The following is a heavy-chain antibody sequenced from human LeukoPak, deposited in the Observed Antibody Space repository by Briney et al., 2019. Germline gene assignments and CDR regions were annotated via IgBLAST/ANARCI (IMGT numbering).Heavy chain of an antibody. CDR1: GGSISSYY. Sequence: SETLSLTCTVSGGSISSYYWSWIRQPPGKGLEWIGYIYYSGSTNYNPSLKSRVTISVDTSKNQFSLKLSSVTAADTAVYYCASTIAAADPYYFDYRGQGTLVTVSS. V-gene: IGHV4-59*01. CDR2: IYYSGST. J-gene: IGHJ4*02. D-gene: IGHD6-13*01. CDR3: ASTIAAADPYYFDY.